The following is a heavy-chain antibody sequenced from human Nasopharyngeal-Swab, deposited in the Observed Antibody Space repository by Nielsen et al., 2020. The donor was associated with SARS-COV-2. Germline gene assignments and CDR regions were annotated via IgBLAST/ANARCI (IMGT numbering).Heavy chain of an antibody. V-gene: IGHV4-4*07. CDR2: VYTSGSI. CDR1: GGSIRGCF. D-gene: IGHD1-1*01. Sequence: SQPLSLTCIVSGGSIRGCFLSWIRQPAGEGLEWIGRVYTSGSINYNPSLKSRVTISIDMSKNQFFLELRSVTAADTAFYYCARSGTKKYGLDVWGQGTTVIVSS. CDR3: ARSGTKKYGLDV. J-gene: IGHJ6*01.